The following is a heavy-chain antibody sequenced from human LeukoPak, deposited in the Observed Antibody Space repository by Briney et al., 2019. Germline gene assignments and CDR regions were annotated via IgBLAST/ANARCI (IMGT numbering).Heavy chain of an antibody. CDR2: ISGSGGST. V-gene: IGHV3-23*01. Sequence: QPGGSLRLSCAASGFTFSSYAMSWVRQAQGKGLEWVSAISGSGGSTYYADSVKGRFTISRDNSKNTLYLQMNSLRAEDTAVYYCAKDWFYYDITPGHDAFDIWGQGTMVTVSS. CDR1: GFTFSSYA. CDR3: AKDWFYYDITPGHDAFDI. J-gene: IGHJ3*02. D-gene: IGHD3-22*01.